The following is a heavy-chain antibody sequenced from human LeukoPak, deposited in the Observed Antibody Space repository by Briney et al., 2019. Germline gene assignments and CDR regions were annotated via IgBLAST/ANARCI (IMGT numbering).Heavy chain of an antibody. D-gene: IGHD3-22*01. CDR1: GFTFSSYG. V-gene: IGHV3-30*18. CDR2: ISYDGSNK. J-gene: IGHJ4*02. CDR3: AKSQDYYDSSGYYPPPSPDY. Sequence: GGSLRLSCAASGFTFSSYGMHWVRQAPGKGLEWVAVISYDGSNKYYADSVKGRFTISRDNSKNTLYLQMNSLRAEDTAVYYCAKSQDYYDSSGYYPPPSPDYWGQGTLVTVSS.